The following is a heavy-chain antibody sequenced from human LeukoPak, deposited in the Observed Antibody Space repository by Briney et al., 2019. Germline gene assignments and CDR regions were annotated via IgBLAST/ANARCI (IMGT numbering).Heavy chain of an antibody. V-gene: IGHV3-64D*06. J-gene: IGHJ4*02. CDR1: GFTFSSYA. Sequence: GGSLRLSCSASGFTFSSYAMHWVRQAPGKGVEYASAISSNGGSTYYADSVKGRFTISRDNSKNTLYLQMSSLRAEDTAVYYCVKENYGDYGEFDYWGQGTLVTVSS. CDR3: VKENYGDYGEFDY. CDR2: ISSNGGST. D-gene: IGHD4-17*01.